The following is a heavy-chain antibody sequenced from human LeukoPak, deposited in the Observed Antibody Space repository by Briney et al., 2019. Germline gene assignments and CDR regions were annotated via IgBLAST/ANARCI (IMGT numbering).Heavy chain of an antibody. CDR1: GFTFSTYA. J-gene: IGHJ4*02. Sequence: PGGSLRLSCAASGFTFSTYAMHWVRQAPGKGLEWVAVISYDGSNKYYADSVKGRFTISRDNSRNTLYLQMNSLRAEDTAVYYCARDWDNYFDYWGQGTLVTVSS. CDR2: ISYDGSNK. V-gene: IGHV3-30-3*01. CDR3: ARDWDNYFDY. D-gene: IGHD1-26*01.